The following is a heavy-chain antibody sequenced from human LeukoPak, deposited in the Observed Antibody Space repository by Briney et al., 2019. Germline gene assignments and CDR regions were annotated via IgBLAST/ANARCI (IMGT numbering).Heavy chain of an antibody. J-gene: IGHJ6*03. CDR3: ARDTPSGVPAAPRYYYMDV. CDR1: GYTFTSYY. CDR2: INPSGGST. D-gene: IGHD2-2*01. V-gene: IGHV1-46*01. Sequence: GASVNVSCKASGYTFTSYYMHRVRQAPGQGLEWMGIINPSGGSTSYAQKFQGRVTMTRDTSTSTVYMELSSLRSEDTAVYYCARDTPSGVPAAPRYYYMDVWGKGTTVTVSS.